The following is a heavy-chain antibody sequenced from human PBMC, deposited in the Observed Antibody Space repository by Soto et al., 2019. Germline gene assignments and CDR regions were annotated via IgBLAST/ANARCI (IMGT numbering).Heavy chain of an antibody. V-gene: IGHV4-39*01. CDR2: IYYSGST. CDR3: ARHRIRAVAGTFDP. CDR1: GGSISSSSYY. D-gene: IGHD6-19*01. Sequence: SETLSLTCTVSGGSISSSSYYWGWIRQPPGKGLEWIGSIYYSGSTYYNPPLKSRVTISADTSKNQFSLKLSSVTAADTAVYYCARHRIRAVAGTFDPWGQGTLVTVSS. J-gene: IGHJ5*02.